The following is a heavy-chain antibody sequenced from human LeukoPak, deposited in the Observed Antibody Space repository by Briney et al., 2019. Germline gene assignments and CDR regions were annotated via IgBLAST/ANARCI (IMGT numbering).Heavy chain of an antibody. CDR2: ISDSGGST. CDR1: GFTFSSHG. Sequence: PGGSLRLSCVASGFTFSSHGMHWVRQAPGKGLEWASAISDSGGSTYYADSVKGRFTISRDNSKNTLYLQMNSLRAEDTAIYYCAKRDTTYWGQGTLVTVSS. V-gene: IGHV3-23*01. J-gene: IGHJ4*02. D-gene: IGHD1-26*01. CDR3: AKRDTTY.